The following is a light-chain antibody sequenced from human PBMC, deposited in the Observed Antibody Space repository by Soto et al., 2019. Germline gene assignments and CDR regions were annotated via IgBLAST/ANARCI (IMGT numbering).Light chain of an antibody. Sequence: QSVVTQEPSLTVSPGGTVTLTCASSTVPVTTDNYGYWFQQKPGQAPTTLIFDTNKKHSSTPARISGSLLGDRAALPLWGAQTEDDAEYFCFLSSNGARPVFGGGTQMTVL. J-gene: IGLJ7*01. V-gene: IGLV7-46*01. CDR1: TVPVTTDNY. CDR3: FLSSNGARPV. CDR2: DTN.